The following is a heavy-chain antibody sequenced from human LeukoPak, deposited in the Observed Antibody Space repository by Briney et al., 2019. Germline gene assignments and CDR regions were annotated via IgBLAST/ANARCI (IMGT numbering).Heavy chain of an antibody. D-gene: IGHD4-17*01. CDR1: GFTFSSYG. J-gene: IGHJ4*02. CDR2: ISYDGSNK. V-gene: IGHV3-30*03. Sequence: GRSLRLSCAASGFTFSSYGMHWVRQAPGKGLEWVAVISYDGSNKYYADSVKGRFTISRDNSKNTLYLQMNSLRAEDTAVYYCATEPYYGYFDYWGQGTLVTVSS. CDR3: ATEPYYGYFDY.